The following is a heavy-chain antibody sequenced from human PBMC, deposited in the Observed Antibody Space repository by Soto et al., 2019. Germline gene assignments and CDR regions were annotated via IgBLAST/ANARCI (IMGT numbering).Heavy chain of an antibody. Sequence: EVQLLASGGGLVQPGGSLRLSCAASGFIFSSYAMSWVRQAPGKGLEWVSAISGSGGSTYYADSVKGRFTISRDNSKNTLYLQMNSLRAEDTAVYYCAVPSGSSRSCFAYWGQGTQVTVS. V-gene: IGHV3-23*01. CDR2: ISGSGGST. CDR3: AVPSGSSRSCFAY. D-gene: IGHD1-26*01. J-gene: IGHJ4*02. CDR1: GFIFSSYA.